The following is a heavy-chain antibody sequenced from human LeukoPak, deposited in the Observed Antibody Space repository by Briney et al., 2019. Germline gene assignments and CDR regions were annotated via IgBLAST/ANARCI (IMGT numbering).Heavy chain of an antibody. CDR1: GFTFDDYA. J-gene: IGHJ4*02. D-gene: IGHD5-18*01. V-gene: IGHV3-9*01. CDR3: AKDKGGYTYGSYYFDY. CDR2: ISWNSGSI. Sequence: GRSLRLSCAASGFTFDDYAMHWVRQAPGKGLEWVSGISWNSGSIGYADSVKGRFTISRDNAKNSLYLQMSSLRAEDTALYYCAKDKGGYTYGSYYFDYWGQGTLVTVSS.